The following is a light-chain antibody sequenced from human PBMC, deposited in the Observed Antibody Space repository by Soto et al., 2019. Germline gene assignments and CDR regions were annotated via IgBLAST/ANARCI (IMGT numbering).Light chain of an antibody. V-gene: IGKV1-5*03. J-gene: IGKJ1*01. CDR2: KAS. Sequence: DIQMTQSPSTLSASVGDRVTITCRASQSISSWLAWYQQKPWKAPTLLIYKASSLESGVPSRFSGSGSGTEFTLTISRLQPDVFAAYYCQQYNSYRRTFGQGTKVEIK. CDR3: QQYNSYRRT. CDR1: QSISSW.